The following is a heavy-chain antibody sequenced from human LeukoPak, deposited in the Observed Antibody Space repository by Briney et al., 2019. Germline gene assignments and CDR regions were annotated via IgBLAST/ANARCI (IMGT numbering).Heavy chain of an antibody. J-gene: IGHJ4*02. V-gene: IGHV3-48*04. CDR3: ARVPSPLSYFDS. CDR2: ISSDGTTI. Sequence: GGSLRLSCAASGFTFSSYSMNWIRQAPGKGLEWISYISSDGTTIYYADSVKGRFTISRDNAKNSLYLQINSLRAEDAAVYYCARVPSPLSYFDSWGQGTLVTVSS. CDR1: GFTFSSYS.